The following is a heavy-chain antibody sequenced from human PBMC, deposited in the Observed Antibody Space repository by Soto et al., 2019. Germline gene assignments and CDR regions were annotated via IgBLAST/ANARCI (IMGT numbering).Heavy chain of an antibody. J-gene: IGHJ4*02. CDR1: GDSISSSFW. CDR2: IYHTEST. V-gene: IGHV4-4*02. D-gene: IGHD4-17*01. CDR3: ARYDFGTFDY. Sequence: SETLSLTXAVSGDSISSSFWWSWVRQPPGKGLEWIGEIYHTESTVYNPSLKSRVTISVDKSKNQLSLNLDSVTAADTAVYYCARYDFGTFDYWGRGILVTVSS.